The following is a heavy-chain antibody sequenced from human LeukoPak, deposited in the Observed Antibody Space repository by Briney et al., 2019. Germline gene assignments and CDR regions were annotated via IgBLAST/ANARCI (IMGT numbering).Heavy chain of an antibody. J-gene: IGHJ5*02. CDR3: APGGPYDFWSGYPITKTFDP. CDR1: GFTFSSYG. D-gene: IGHD3-3*01. CDR2: IGGRDGST. V-gene: IGHV3-23*01. Sequence: GGSLRLSCAASGFTFSSYGMSWVRQAPGKGLEWVSAIGGRDGSTYYADSVKGRFTISRDNSKNTLYVQMNSLRAEDTAVYYCAPGGPYDFWSGYPITKTFDPWGQGTLVTVSS.